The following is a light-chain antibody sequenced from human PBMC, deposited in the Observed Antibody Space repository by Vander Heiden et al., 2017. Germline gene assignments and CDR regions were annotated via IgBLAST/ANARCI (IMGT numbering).Light chain of an antibody. CDR3: QAGVSTNSCV. Sequence: SSELTQPPSVSVSPGHTATIPCSGDKLGDKSVFWYQQKPGQSPVLVMYQDRKRPSGIPERFSGSNSGNTATLTISGTQAMDEADYYCQAGVSTNSCVFGTGTELTVL. CDR1: KLGDKS. CDR2: QDR. V-gene: IGLV3-1*01. J-gene: IGLJ1*01.